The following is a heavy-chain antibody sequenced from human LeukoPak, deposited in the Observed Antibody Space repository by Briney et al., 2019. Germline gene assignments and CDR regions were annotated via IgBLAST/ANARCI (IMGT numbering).Heavy chain of an antibody. CDR3: ARVGPEYDSSGYYYDY. J-gene: IGHJ4*02. CDR1: GYTFTSYY. V-gene: IGHV1-46*01. CDR2: INPSGGST. Sequence: ASVKVSCKASGYTFTSYYMHWVRQAPGQGLEWMGIINPSGGSTSYAQKFQGRVTMTRDTSTSTVYMELSSLRSEDTAVYYCARVGPEYDSSGYYYDYWGQGTLVTVSS. D-gene: IGHD3-22*01.